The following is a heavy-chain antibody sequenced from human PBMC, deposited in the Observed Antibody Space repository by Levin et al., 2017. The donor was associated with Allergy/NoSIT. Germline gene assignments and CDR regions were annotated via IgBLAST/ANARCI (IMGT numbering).Heavy chain of an antibody. V-gene: IGHV2-70*01. CDR2: IDWDDDK. CDR3: AWNQWKKWFDP. Sequence: QTLSLTCTFSGISLSSSGMCVSWIRQPPGKALEWLALIDWDDDKYYSTSLKTRLTISKDTSENQVVLTMTNMDPVDTATYYGAWNQWKKWFDPWGQGILVTVSS. CDR1: GISLSSSGMC. D-gene: IGHD1-1*01. J-gene: IGHJ5*02.